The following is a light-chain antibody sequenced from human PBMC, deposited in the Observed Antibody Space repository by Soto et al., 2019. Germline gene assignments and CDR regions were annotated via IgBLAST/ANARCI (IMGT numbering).Light chain of an antibody. Sequence: EIVLTQSPGTLSLSPGERATLSCRPSQSVSSTYLDWYQQKPGQAPRLLIYAASSRATGIPDRFSGGASATDFTLTISRLEPDEFAVYYCRHYINSQWTFGQGTKVEIK. V-gene: IGKV3-20*01. CDR2: AAS. J-gene: IGKJ1*01. CDR1: QSVSSTY. CDR3: RHYINSQWT.